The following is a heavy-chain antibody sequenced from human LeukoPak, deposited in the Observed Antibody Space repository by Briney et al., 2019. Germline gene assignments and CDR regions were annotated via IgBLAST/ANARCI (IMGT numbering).Heavy chain of an antibody. D-gene: IGHD3-22*01. CDR3: ARCLRDSSGYFKY. J-gene: IGHJ4*02. V-gene: IGHV3-7*03. CDR1: GFTFSSYW. CDR2: IMQDGSEK. Sequence: PGGSLRLSCAASGFTFSSYWMSWVRQAPGKGLEWVANIMQDGSEKYYVDSVKGRFTISRDNAKNSLYLQMNSLRAEDTAVYYCARCLRDSSGYFKYWGQGTLVTVSS.